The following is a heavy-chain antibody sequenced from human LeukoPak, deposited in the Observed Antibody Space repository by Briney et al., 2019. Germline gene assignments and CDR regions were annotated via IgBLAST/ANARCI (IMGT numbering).Heavy chain of an antibody. J-gene: IGHJ4*02. Sequence: ASVKVSCKASGYTFTSYDINWVRQATGQGLEWMGWMNPNSGNTGYAQKFQGRVTITRNTSISTAYMELSSLRSEDTAVYYCAKQREGSSWSPDYWGQGTLVTVSS. CDR3: AKQREGSSWSPDY. D-gene: IGHD6-13*01. CDR1: GYTFTSYD. V-gene: IGHV1-8*03. CDR2: MNPNSGNT.